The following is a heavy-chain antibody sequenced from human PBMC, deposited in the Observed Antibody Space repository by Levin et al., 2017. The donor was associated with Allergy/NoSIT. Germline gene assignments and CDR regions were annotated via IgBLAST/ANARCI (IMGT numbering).Heavy chain of an antibody. CDR3: AKDIYAYGGYCSGGSCSFDY. CDR1: GFTFGDYA. D-gene: IGHD2-15*01. V-gene: IGHV3-9*01. CDR2: IGWNSGII. J-gene: IGHJ4*02. Sequence: GGSLRLSCAASGFTFGDYAMHWVRQAPGKGLEWVSGIGWNSGIIVYADSVKGRFTISRDNAQNSLYLQVNSLRAEDTALYYCAKDIYAYGGYCSGGSCSFDYWGQGILVTVSS.